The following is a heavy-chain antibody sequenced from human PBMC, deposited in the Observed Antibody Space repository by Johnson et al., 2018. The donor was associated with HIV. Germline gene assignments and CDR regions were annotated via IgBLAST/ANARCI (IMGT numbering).Heavy chain of an antibody. Sequence: VQLVESGGGVVQPGTSLRLSCAPSGFTFSTSVMHWVRRAPGKGLEWVSGISVDGYIKYYADSVKGRFTISRDNSKNTLYLQMNSLRAEDTAVYYCVKGIDSSSWYAFDIWGQGTMVTVSS. CDR2: ISVDGYIK. J-gene: IGHJ3*02. CDR1: GFTFSTSV. V-gene: IGHV3-30*18. CDR3: VKGIDSSSWYAFDI. D-gene: IGHD6-13*01.